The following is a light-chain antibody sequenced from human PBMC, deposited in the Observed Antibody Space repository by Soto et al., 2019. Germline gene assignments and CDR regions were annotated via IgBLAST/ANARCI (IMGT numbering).Light chain of an antibody. J-gene: IGKJ1*01. Sequence: EVVLTQSPGTLSLSPGERASLSCRASQDVSSRDLAWYQQKPGQAPRLLIYGASNRATGIPDRFSGSGSGTDFTLTISRLEPEDFAVYYCQQYGSSGTFGQGTKVDIK. CDR3: QQYGSSGT. CDR1: QDVSSRD. V-gene: IGKV3-20*01. CDR2: GAS.